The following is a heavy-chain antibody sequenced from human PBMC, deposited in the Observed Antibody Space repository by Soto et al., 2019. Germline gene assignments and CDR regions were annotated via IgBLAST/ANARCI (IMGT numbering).Heavy chain of an antibody. CDR1: GGSISSGGYS. CDR2: IYHSGST. Sequence: SETLSLTCAVSGGSISSGGYSWSWIRQPPGKGLEWIGYIYHSGSTYYNPSLKSRVTISVDRSKNQFSLKLSSVTAADTAVYYCARAAYYYYGMDVWGQGTTVTVSS. J-gene: IGHJ6*02. CDR3: ARAAYYYYGMDV. V-gene: IGHV4-30-2*01.